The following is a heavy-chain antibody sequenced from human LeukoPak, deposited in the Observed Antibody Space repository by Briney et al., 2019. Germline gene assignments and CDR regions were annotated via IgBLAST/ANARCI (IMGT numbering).Heavy chain of an antibody. D-gene: IGHD2-2*01. CDR2: ASAGNGNT. J-gene: IGHJ6*02. CDR3: ARSLLVQVDGMEV. CDR1: GYNFPEDF. Sequence: SVHVSCPVTGYNFPEDFMEWIGSARVQRIDWRGGASAGNGNTKYSQKLKGRVTITREISPRTAYMQLSSLRSDYTAVYYCARSLLVQVDGMEVWGQGTTVSVSS. V-gene: IGHV1/OR15-3*01.